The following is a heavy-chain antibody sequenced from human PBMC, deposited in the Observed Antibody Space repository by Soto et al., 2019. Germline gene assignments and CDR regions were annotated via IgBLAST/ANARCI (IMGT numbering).Heavy chain of an antibody. D-gene: IGHD3-9*01. Sequence: PSETLSVTCTVSGGSIRSGGYYWSWIRQHPGKGLEWIGYIYYSGSTYYNPSLKSRVTISVDTSKNQFSLKLSSVTAADTAVYYCARVRYFDWLFEYWGQGTLVTVS. J-gene: IGHJ4*02. CDR1: GGSIRSGGYY. CDR3: ARVRYFDWLFEY. CDR2: IYYSGST. V-gene: IGHV4-31*03.